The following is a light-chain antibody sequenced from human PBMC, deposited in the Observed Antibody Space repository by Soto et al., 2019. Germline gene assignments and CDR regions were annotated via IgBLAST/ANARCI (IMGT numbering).Light chain of an antibody. J-gene: IGKJ2*01. CDR3: QQYYGTLYT. V-gene: IGKV4-1*01. CDR2: WAS. CDR1: QSVLYSSNNKNY. Sequence: DIVMTQSPDSLAVSLGERATINCKSSQSVLYSSNNKNYLAWYQQKPGQPPKLLIYWASTRESGVPDRFSGSGSGTDFTLTXSSLQXEDVAVYYCQQYYGTLYTFGQGTKLEIK.